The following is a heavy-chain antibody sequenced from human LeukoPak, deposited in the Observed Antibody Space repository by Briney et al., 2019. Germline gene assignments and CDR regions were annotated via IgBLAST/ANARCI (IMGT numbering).Heavy chain of an antibody. J-gene: IGHJ4*02. CDR1: GFTFSNYS. CDR3: ARVNDFWSGYSLG. D-gene: IGHD3-3*01. V-gene: IGHV3-74*01. CDR2: INSDGTNT. Sequence: GGSLRLSCAASGFTFSNYSMHWVRQAPGKGLVWVSRINSDGTNTNYADSVKGRFTISRDNAKDTLYLQMHSLRAEDTAVYYCARVNDFWSGYSLGWGQGTLVTVSS.